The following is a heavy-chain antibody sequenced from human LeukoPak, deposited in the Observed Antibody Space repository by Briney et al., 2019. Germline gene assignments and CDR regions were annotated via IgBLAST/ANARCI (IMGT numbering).Heavy chain of an antibody. CDR1: GGTFSSYA. CDR3: ARARGGPGYPIFRGFDY. Sequence: GASVKVSCKASGGTFSSYAISWVRQAPGQGLEWMGRIIPILGIANYAQKFQGRVTITADKSTSTAYMELSSLRSEDTAVYYCARARGGPGYPIFRGFDYWGQGTLVTVSS. D-gene: IGHD2-21*01. V-gene: IGHV1-69*04. J-gene: IGHJ4*02. CDR2: IIPILGIA.